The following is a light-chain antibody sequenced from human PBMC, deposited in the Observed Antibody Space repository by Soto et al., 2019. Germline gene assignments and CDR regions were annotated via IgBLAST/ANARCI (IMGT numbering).Light chain of an antibody. CDR1: SSDFGNYNL. CDR3: QSYDTSLSGFYV. Sequence: QSVLTQPASVSGSPGQSITISCTGTSSDFGNYNLVSWYQQHPGKVPKLILFEVNKRPSGVSGRFSGSKSGNTASLTISGLQAEDEADYCCQSYDTSLSGFYVFGTGTKVTVL. CDR2: EVN. V-gene: IGLV2-23*02. J-gene: IGLJ1*01.